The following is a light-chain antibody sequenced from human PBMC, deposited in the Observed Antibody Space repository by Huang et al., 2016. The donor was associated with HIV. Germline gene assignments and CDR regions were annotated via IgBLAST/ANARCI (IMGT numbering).Light chain of an antibody. CDR3: QQYDNRLT. V-gene: IGKV1-33*01. Sequence: DIQMTQSPSSLSASVGDRVTITCQASQDISNYLNWYQQKPGKAPKLLIYDASNLETGVPSRFSGSGSGTDFTFTISSLQAEDIATYYCQQYDNRLTSGPGTKVDIK. J-gene: IGKJ3*01. CDR2: DAS. CDR1: QDISNY.